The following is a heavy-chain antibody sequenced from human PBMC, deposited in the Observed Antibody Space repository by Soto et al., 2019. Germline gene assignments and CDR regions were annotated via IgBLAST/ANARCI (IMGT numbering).Heavy chain of an antibody. D-gene: IGHD5-12*01. CDR2: IYHSGST. CDR1: GGSISSSNW. J-gene: IGHJ4*02. Sequence: PSETLSLTCAVFGGSISSSNWWSWVRQPPGKGLEWIGEIYHSGSTNYNPSLKSRVTISVDKSKNQFSLKLSSVTAADTAVYYCARTGYDPDMWYYFDYWGQGTLVTVSS. CDR3: ARTGYDPDMWYYFDY. V-gene: IGHV4-4*02.